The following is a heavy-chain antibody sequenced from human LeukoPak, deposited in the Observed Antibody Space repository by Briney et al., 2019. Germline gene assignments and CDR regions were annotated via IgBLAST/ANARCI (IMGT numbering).Heavy chain of an antibody. J-gene: IGHJ4*02. CDR3: AKDISVGAIPYYFDS. D-gene: IGHD1-26*01. CDR2: ITWNTDTI. Sequence: SGGSLRLSCAASGFTFDDYAMHWVRQGPGKGLEWISGITWNTDTIGYADSVMGRFTISRDNARNSLYLQMNSLRAEDTALYYCAKDISVGAIPYYFDSWGQGTLVTVSS. CDR1: GFTFDDYA. V-gene: IGHV3-9*01.